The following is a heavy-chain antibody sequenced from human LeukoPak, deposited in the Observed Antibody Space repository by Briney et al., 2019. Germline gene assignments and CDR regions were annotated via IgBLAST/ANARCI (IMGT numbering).Heavy chain of an antibody. CDR1: GFTFDDYG. CDR3: ARDDGGHYYDSSGYYFY. V-gene: IGHV3-20*04. CDR2: INWNGGST. D-gene: IGHD3-22*01. Sequence: GGSLRLSCAASGFTFDDYGMSWVRQAPGKGLEWVSGINWNGGSTGYADSVKGRFTISRDNSKNTLYLQMNSLRAEDTAVYYCARDDGGHYYDSSGYYFYWGQGTLVTVSS. J-gene: IGHJ4*02.